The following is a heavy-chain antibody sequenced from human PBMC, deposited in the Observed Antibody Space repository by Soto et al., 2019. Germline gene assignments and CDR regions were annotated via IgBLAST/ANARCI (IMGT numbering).Heavy chain of an antibody. D-gene: IGHD3-9*01. CDR1: GGTFSSYT. J-gene: IGHJ6*02. CDR2: IIPILGIA. CDR3: ARDRVGGYDILTGYYNAPYYYYGMDV. Sequence: SVKVSCKASGGTFSSYTISWVRQAPGQGLEWMGRIIPILGIANYAQKFLGRVTITADKSTSTAYMELSSLRSEDTAVYYCARDRVGGYDILTGYYNAPYYYYGMDVWGQGTTVTVSS. V-gene: IGHV1-69*04.